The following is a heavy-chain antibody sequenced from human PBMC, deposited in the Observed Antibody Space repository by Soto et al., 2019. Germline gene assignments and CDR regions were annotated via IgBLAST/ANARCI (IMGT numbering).Heavy chain of an antibody. V-gene: IGHV4-59*01. Sequence: ETLSLTCTVSGGSISSYYWSWIRQPPGKGLEWIGYIYYSGSTNYNPSLKSRVTISVDTSKNQFSLKLSSVTAADTAVYYCARSLDYWGQGTLVTVSS. CDR3: ARSLDY. J-gene: IGHJ4*02. CDR2: IYYSGST. CDR1: GGSISSYY.